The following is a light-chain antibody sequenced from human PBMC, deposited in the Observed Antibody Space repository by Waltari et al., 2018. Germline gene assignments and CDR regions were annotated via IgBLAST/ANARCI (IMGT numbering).Light chain of an antibody. CDR1: QDIHSY. Sequence: DIQMTQSPSSLSASVGDRVTITCRASQDIHSYLAWYQLKPGKAPESLTFVASSLQSGASSRFSGSESGTDFTLTINNLQPDDVATYYCQQYDAYPWTIGQGTKVEIK. J-gene: IGKJ1*01. CDR3: QQYDAYPWT. CDR2: VAS. V-gene: IGKV1-16*01.